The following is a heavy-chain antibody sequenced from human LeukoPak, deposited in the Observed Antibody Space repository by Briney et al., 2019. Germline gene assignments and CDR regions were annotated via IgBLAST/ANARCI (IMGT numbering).Heavy chain of an antibody. V-gene: IGHV1-2*02. CDR1: GYTFTGYY. CDR2: INPNSGGT. D-gene: IGHD3-10*01. J-gene: IGHJ5*02. Sequence: ASVKVSCKASGYTFTGYYMHWVRQAPGQGLEWMGWINPNSGGTNYAQKLQGRVTMTRDTSISTAYMELSRLRSDDTAVYYCARELKNYYGSGSYPNWFDPWGQGTLVTVSS. CDR3: ARELKNYYGSGSYPNWFDP.